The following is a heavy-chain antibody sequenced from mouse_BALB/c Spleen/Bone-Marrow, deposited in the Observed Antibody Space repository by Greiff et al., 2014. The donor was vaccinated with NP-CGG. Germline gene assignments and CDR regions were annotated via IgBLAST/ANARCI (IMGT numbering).Heavy chain of an antibody. D-gene: IGHD2-10*02. CDR1: GFTFSDFY. CDR3: ARDGGYGNYFVY. Sequence: EVQLQQSGGGLVQPGGSLRLSCATSGFTFSDFYMEWVRQPPGKRLEWIAASRNKAKDYTTEYSASVKGRFIVSRDTSQSILYLQMNALRAEDTAIYYCARDGGYGNYFVYRGQGTLVTVSA. V-gene: IGHV7-1*02. J-gene: IGHJ3*01. CDR2: SRNKAKDYTT.